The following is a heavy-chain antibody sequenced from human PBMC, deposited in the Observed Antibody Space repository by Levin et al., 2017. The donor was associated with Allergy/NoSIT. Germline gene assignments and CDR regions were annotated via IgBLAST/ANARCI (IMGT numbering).Heavy chain of an antibody. D-gene: IGHD4-17*01. CDR1: GGSFGGYY. Sequence: SSETLSLTCAVYGGSFGGYYWSWIRQSPGKGLEWIGEISHRGFTTYNPSLESRVTMSVDTSRNQFSVRLNSVTAADTAMYYCAVFSLRYGAFDIWGQGTMVTVSS. J-gene: IGHJ3*02. CDR2: ISHRGFT. V-gene: IGHV4-34*01. CDR3: AVFSLRYGAFDI.